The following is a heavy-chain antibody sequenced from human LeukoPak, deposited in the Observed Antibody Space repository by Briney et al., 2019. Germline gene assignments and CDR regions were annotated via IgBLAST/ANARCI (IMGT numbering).Heavy chain of an antibody. D-gene: IGHD2-21*01. CDR1: GFTFSSYS. V-gene: IGHV3-48*02. J-gene: IGHJ4*02. Sequence: GGSLRLSCAASGFTFSSYSMNWVRQAPGKGLEWVSHISTSSSTIDADPVKGRFTISRDNAKKSLYLQMNSLRDEDTAVYYCARDYPFGGDFDYWGQGTLVTVSS. CDR2: ISTSSSTI. CDR3: ARDYPFGGDFDY.